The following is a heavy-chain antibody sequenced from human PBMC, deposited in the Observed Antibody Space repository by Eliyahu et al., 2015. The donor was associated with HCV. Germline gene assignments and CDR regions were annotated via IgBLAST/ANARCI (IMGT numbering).Heavy chain of an antibody. Sequence: QLQQSGPGLVKPSQTLSLTCAISGXSVSSXGAAWNWIRQSPSRGLEWLGRAYXSSKWSNDYAVSVKSRIIINPDTSKNQFSLQLNSVTPEDTAVYYCAHGVHNAFDIWSQGTMITVSS. CDR3: AHGVHNAFDI. CDR2: AYXSSKWSN. D-gene: IGHD1-1*01. J-gene: IGHJ3*02. V-gene: IGHV6-1*01. CDR1: GXSVSSXGAA.